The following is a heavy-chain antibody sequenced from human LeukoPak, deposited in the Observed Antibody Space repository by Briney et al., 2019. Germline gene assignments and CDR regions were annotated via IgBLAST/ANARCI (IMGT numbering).Heavy chain of an antibody. CDR3: TRGSIAYYYMDV. J-gene: IGHJ6*03. D-gene: IGHD3-22*01. V-gene: IGHV4-59*01. Sequence: SETLSLTCAVYGGSFSGYYWSWIRQPPGKGLEWIGNIYYSGSTNYDPSLKSRVTISVDTSKNQFSLKLSSVTAADTAVYYCTRGSIAYYYMDVWXXGTTVTISS. CDR1: GGSFSGYY. CDR2: IYYSGST.